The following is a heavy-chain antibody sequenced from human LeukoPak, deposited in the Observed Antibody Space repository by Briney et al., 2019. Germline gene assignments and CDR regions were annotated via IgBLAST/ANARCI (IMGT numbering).Heavy chain of an antibody. CDR1: GFSLSTSGVG. Sequence: SGPTQVKPTQTLTLTCTFSGFSLSTSGVGVGWIRQPPRKALEWLVLIYLHDDQRYSPSLKSRLTITKDTSKNQVVLTMTNMDPVDTATYYCARLGYCSGGSCLVFDYWGQGTLVTVSS. V-gene: IGHV2-5*01. D-gene: IGHD2-15*01. J-gene: IGHJ4*02. CDR2: IYLHDDQ. CDR3: ARLGYCSGGSCLVFDY.